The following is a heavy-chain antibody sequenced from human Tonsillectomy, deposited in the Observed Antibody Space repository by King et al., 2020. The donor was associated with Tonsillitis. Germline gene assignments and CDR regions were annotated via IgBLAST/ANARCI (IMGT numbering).Heavy chain of an antibody. CDR1: GYSFATSW. CDR3: ASASPRGVSASHY. V-gene: IGHV5-51*03. D-gene: IGHD3-16*01. Sequence: VQLVESGPEVKKPGESLKISCRGSGYSFATSWIAWVRQMPGKGLEWMGIVFPGYSDVKYHPSFQGHVTLSADRSTTTAYLHWSSLKASDTGMYYCASASPRGVSASHYWGQGTLVTVSS. J-gene: IGHJ1*01. CDR2: VFPGYSDV.